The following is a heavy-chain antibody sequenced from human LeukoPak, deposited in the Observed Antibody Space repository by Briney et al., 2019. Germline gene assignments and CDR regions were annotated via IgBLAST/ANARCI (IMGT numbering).Heavy chain of an antibody. CDR3: APRGDIEHSYGYGKWFDP. CDR1: GGSFSDYY. J-gene: IGHJ5*02. CDR2: INRSGST. Sequence: SETLSLTCAVYGGSFSDYYWSWIRQPPGKGLEWIGEINRSGSTNYNASLKSRVTISIDTSKNQFSLRLSSVTAADTAVYYCAPRGDIEHSYGYGKWFDPWGQGTRVTVSS. D-gene: IGHD5-18*01. V-gene: IGHV4-34*01.